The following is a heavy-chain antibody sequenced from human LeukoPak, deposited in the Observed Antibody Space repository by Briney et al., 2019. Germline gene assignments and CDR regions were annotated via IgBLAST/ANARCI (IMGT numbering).Heavy chain of an antibody. J-gene: IGHJ5*02. Sequence: SETLSLTCNVSGGSMSNIYYWGWIRQPPGKGLEWIGNIFYSGITYYNPSLRSRVTIAIDTSKSQFSLKLTSVTAADTAVYYCARHSSWYYWFDPWGQGTLVTVSS. CDR1: GGSMSNIYY. D-gene: IGHD6-13*01. V-gene: IGHV4-39*01. CDR3: ARHSSWYYWFDP. CDR2: IFYSGIT.